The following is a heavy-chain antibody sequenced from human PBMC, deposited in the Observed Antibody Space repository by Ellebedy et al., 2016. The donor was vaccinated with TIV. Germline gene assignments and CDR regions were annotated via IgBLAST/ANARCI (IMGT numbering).Heavy chain of an antibody. V-gene: IGHV3-66*04. CDR2: IYSGGST. CDR1: GFTVSSNY. CDR3: ARPLWADHYYYGMDV. Sequence: GGSLRLSCAASGFTVSSNYMSWVRQAPGKGLEWVSVIYSGGSTYYADSVKGRFTISRDNSKNALYLQMNSLRAEDTAVYYCARPLWADHYYYGMDVWGQGTTVTVSS. D-gene: IGHD3-10*01. J-gene: IGHJ6*02.